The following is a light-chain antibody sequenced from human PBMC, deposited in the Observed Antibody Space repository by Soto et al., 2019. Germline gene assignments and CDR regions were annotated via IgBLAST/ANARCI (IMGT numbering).Light chain of an antibody. V-gene: IGKV1-9*01. CDR1: QIISSY. CDR2: AAS. CDR3: QQLNSYPGLT. Sequence: DIQMTQSPSSLSASVVYRVAITCRASQIISSYLNWYQQKPGKAPKVLIYAASTLQSGVPSRFSGSGSRTEFTVTISSLQPEDFATYYCQQLNSYPGLTFGGGTKVDIK. J-gene: IGKJ4*01.